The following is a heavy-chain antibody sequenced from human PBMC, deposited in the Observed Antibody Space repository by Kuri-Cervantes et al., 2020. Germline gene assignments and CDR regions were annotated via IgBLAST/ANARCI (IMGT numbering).Heavy chain of an antibody. CDR1: GYTFTSYY. CDR2: MKASGNT. J-gene: IGHJ3*02. D-gene: IGHD2-15*01. V-gene: IGHV1-46*01. CDR3: ATVRPAPVVVVALDAFDI. Sequence: ASVKVSCKTSGYTFTSYYIHWVRQAPGQGLEWKGVMKASGNTDYAQNLQGRVTMTRDTDTSTAYMELSSLRSEDTAVYYCATVRPAPVVVVALDAFDIWGQGTMVTVSS.